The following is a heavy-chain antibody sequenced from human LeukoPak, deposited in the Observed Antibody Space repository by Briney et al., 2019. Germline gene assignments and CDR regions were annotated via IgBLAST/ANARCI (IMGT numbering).Heavy chain of an antibody. Sequence: GGSLRLSCAASGFTVSSNYMSWVRQAPGKGLEWVSYINTDSSDIHYADSVKGRFTISRDNARNTLYLQLSSLRAEDSGVYYCARDTFQPGLIDSWGQGTLVTVSS. V-gene: IGHV3-11*06. D-gene: IGHD2-2*01. CDR3: ARDTFQPGLIDS. CDR2: INTDSSDI. J-gene: IGHJ4*02. CDR1: GFTVSSNY.